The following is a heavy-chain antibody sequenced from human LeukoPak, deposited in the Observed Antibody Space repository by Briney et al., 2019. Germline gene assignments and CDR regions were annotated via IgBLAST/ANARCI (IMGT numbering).Heavy chain of an antibody. V-gene: IGHV3-30*03. CDR1: GFTFSSYG. Sequence: GGSLRLSCAASGFTFSSYGLHWVRQAPGKGLEWVAVISYDGSNKYYADSVKGRFTISRDNSKNTLYLQMNSLRAEDTAVYYCARGRYGSGSPYFDYWGQGTLVTVSS. CDR3: ARGRYGSGSPYFDY. D-gene: IGHD3-10*01. J-gene: IGHJ4*02. CDR2: ISYDGSNK.